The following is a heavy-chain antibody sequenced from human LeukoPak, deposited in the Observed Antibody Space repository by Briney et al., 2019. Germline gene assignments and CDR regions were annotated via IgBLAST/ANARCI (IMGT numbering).Heavy chain of an antibody. CDR1: GGSFSGYY. Sequence: SETLSLTCAVYGGSFSGYYWGWIRQPPGKGLEWIGSIYHSGSTYYNPSLKSRVTISVDTSKNQFSLKLSSVTAADTAVYYCASPNCSGGSCYSEAFDIWGQGTMVTVSS. J-gene: IGHJ3*02. D-gene: IGHD2-15*01. CDR3: ASPNCSGGSCYSEAFDI. CDR2: IYHSGST. V-gene: IGHV4-38-2*01.